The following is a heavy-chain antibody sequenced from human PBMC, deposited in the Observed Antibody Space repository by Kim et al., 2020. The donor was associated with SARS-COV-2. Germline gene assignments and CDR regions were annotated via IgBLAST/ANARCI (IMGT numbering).Heavy chain of an antibody. CDR1: GFTFRNYG. V-gene: IGHV3-30*18. J-gene: IGHJ6*02. CDR2: MSNAGNNK. Sequence: GGSLRLSCAASGFTFRNYGIHWVRQAPGKGLEWVAAMSNAGNNKYYTDSVKGRFTISRDNSKNTLFLQMDSLRVEDTAVYYCSKGPVFAMASYYGMDVWGQGTTVTVSS. CDR3: SKGPVFAMASYYGMDV. D-gene: IGHD2-2*01.